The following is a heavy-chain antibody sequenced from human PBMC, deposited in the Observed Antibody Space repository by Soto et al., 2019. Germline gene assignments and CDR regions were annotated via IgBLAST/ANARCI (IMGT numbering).Heavy chain of an antibody. CDR1: GFTFSSYA. D-gene: IGHD3-9*01. J-gene: IGHJ4*02. V-gene: IGHV3-23*01. Sequence: EVQLLESGGGLVQPGGSLRLSCAASGFTFSSYAMSWVRQAPGKGLEWVSAISGSGGSTYYADSVMGRFTISRDNSKNTLYLKMNSLRAEDTAVYYCATLDPFDWLYDWGQGTLVTVSS. CDR2: ISGSGGST. CDR3: ATLDPFDWLYD.